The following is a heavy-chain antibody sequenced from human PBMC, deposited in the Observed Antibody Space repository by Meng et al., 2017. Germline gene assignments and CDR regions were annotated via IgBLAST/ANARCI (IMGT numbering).Heavy chain of an antibody. CDR3: ARDDYDILTGYYRTLDY. V-gene: IGHV1-2*06. CDR2: INPNSGGT. D-gene: IGHD3-9*01. Sequence: ASVKVSCKASGYTFTGYYMHWVRQAPGQGLEWMGRINPNSGGTNYAQKFQGRVTMTRDTSISTAYMELSRLRSDDTAVYYCARDDYDILTGYYRTLDYWDQGTLVTVSS. CDR1: GYTFTGYY. J-gene: IGHJ4*02.